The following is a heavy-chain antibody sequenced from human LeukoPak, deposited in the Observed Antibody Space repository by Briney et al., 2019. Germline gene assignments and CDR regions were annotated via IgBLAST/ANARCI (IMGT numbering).Heavy chain of an antibody. J-gene: IGHJ3*02. CDR3: ARRFLGSGGDTDAFDI. D-gene: IGHD2-15*01. Sequence: PSETPSLTCTVSGGSISSSSYYWGWIRQPPGKGLEWIGSIYYSGSTYYNPSLKSRVTISVDTSKNQFSLKLSSVTAADTAVYYCARRFLGSGGDTDAFDIWGQGTMVTVSS. V-gene: IGHV4-39*01. CDR1: GGSISSSSYY. CDR2: IYYSGST.